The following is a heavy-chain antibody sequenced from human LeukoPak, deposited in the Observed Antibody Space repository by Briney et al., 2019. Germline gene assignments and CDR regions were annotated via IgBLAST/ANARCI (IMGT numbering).Heavy chain of an antibody. J-gene: IGHJ3*02. CDR1: GYTFTSYD. CDR2: MNPNSGNT. V-gene: IGHV1-8*01. D-gene: IGHD3-22*01. Sequence: ASVKVSCTASGYTFTSYDINWVRQATGQGLEWMGWMNPNSGNTGYAQEFQGRVTMTRNTSISTAYMELSSLRSEDTAVYYCARDYYDRPDAFDIWGQGTMVTVSS. CDR3: ARDYYDRPDAFDI.